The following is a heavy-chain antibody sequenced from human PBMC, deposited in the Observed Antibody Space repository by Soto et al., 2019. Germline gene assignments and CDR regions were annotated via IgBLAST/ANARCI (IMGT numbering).Heavy chain of an antibody. CDR1: GGSFSGYY. V-gene: IGHV4-34*01. J-gene: IGHJ4*02. CDR3: ARRTTVIQFDY. CDR2: INHSGST. D-gene: IGHD4-4*01. Sequence: SESLSLTCAVYGGSFSGYYWSWIRQPPGKGLEWIGEINHSGSTNYNPSLKSRVTISVDTSKNQFSLKLSSVTAADTAVYYCARRTTVIQFDYWGQGTLVTVSS.